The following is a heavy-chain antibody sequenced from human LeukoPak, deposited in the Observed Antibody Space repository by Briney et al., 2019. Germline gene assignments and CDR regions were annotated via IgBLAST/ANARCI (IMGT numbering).Heavy chain of an antibody. D-gene: IGHD6-6*01. CDR1: GYSISSGYY. J-gene: IGHJ2*01. CDR3: ARVPSIAARNWYFDL. Sequence: SDTLSLTCTVSGYSISSGYYWGWIRQPPGKGLEWIGSIYHSGSTYYNPSLKSRVTISVDTSKNQFSLKLSSVTTADTAVYYCARVPSIAARNWYFDLWGRGTLVTVSS. V-gene: IGHV4-38-2*02. CDR2: IYHSGST.